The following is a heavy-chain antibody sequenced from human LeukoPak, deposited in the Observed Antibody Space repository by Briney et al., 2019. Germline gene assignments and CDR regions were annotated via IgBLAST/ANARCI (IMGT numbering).Heavy chain of an antibody. CDR1: GFTFSSYS. J-gene: IGHJ4*02. Sequence: KAGGSLRLSCAASGFTFSSYSMNWVRQAPGKGLEWVSSISSSSSYIYYADSVKGRFTISRDNAKNSLYLQMNSLRAEDTAVYYCARPLGSGYYGKDDYWGQGTLVTVSS. V-gene: IGHV3-21*01. CDR2: ISSSSSYI. CDR3: ARPLGSGYYGKDDY. D-gene: IGHD3-3*01.